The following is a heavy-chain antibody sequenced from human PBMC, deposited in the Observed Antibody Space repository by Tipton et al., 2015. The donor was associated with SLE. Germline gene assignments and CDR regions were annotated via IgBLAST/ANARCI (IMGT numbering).Heavy chain of an antibody. CDR2: ISAYNGNT. D-gene: IGHD3-22*01. V-gene: IGHV1-18*04. CDR3: AREEYYYDSSGSHYYYMDV. Sequence: QSGAEVKKPGASVKVSCKASGYTFTSYGITWVRQAPGQGLEWMGWISAYNGNTNYAQNLQGRVTMTTDTSTSTAYMELRSLTYDDTAVYYCAREEYYYDSSGSHYYYMDVWGKGTTVTVSS. CDR1: GYTFTSYG. J-gene: IGHJ6*03.